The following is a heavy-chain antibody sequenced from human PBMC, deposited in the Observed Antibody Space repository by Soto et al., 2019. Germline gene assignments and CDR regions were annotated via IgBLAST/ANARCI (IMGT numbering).Heavy chain of an antibody. CDR2: ISSSSSFI. V-gene: IGHV3-21*01. D-gene: IGHD6-13*01. Sequence: GGSLRLSCAASGFTFSSYSMNWVRQAPGKGLEWVSSISSSSSFIYYADSLKGRFTISRDNAKNSLHLQINSLRAEDTAVYYCARDSSSNYWYFDLWGRGTLVTVSS. CDR3: ARDSSSNYWYFDL. J-gene: IGHJ2*01. CDR1: GFTFSSYS.